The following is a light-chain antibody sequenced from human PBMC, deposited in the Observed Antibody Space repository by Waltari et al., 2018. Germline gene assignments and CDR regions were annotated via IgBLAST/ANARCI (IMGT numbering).Light chain of an antibody. CDR1: QNINSW. Sequence: DIQMTQSPSTLSASVGVRVTITCRTSQNINSWLAWYQQKPGKAPKLLIYKASSLESGVLSTFSGSGSGAEFTLTITIMQPDDFATYFSKHNNNYSRWKFGQGTKMEVK. CDR3: KHNNNYSRWK. J-gene: IGKJ1*01. CDR2: KAS. V-gene: IGKV1-5*03.